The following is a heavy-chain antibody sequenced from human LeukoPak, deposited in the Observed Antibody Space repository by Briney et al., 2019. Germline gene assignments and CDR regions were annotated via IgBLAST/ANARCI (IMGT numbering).Heavy chain of an antibody. Sequence: GRSLRLSCAASGFTFNSYAMHWVRQAPGKGLEWVAVISYDGSNKYYADSVKGRFTISRDNSKNTLYLQMNSLRAEDTAVYYCARDSYDILTGHGDSAFDIWGQGTMITVSS. CDR2: ISYDGSNK. D-gene: IGHD3-9*01. J-gene: IGHJ3*02. CDR1: GFTFNSYA. V-gene: IGHV3-30-3*01. CDR3: ARDSYDILTGHGDSAFDI.